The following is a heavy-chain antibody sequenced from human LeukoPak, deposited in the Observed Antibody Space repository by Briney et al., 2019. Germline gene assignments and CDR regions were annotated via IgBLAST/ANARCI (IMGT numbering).Heavy chain of an antibody. CDR3: AGPRLRSSSWWQYYFYY. V-gene: IGHV1-2*02. Sequence: ASVKVSCKASGYTFTGYYMHWVRQAPGQRLEWMGWSNPNSGGTNYAQKFQGRVTMTRDTSISTAYMELSRLRSDDTAVYYCAGPRLRSSSWWQYYFYYWGQGTLVTVSS. CDR2: SNPNSGGT. D-gene: IGHD6-13*01. CDR1: GYTFTGYY. J-gene: IGHJ4*02.